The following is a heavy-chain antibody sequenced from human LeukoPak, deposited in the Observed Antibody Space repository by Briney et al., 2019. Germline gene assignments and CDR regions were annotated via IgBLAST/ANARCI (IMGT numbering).Heavy chain of an antibody. V-gene: IGHV4-61*01. CDR2: IYYCGST. J-gene: IGHJ5*02. CDR1: GGSVSRDSYY. Sequence: SETLSLTCTVSGGSVSRDSYYWHWIRQPPGKGLGWIENIYYCGSTNDNPSLKSRVTISLDTPKNQFSLKLSSVTAADTAVYYCGRGSYGDWGWFDPGGQGTLVTVSS. D-gene: IGHD4-17*01. CDR3: GRGSYGDWGWFDP.